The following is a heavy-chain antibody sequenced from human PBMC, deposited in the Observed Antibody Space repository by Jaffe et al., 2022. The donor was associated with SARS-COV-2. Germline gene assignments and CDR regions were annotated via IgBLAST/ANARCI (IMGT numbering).Heavy chain of an antibody. V-gene: IGHV3-30-3*01. D-gene: IGHD6-13*01. CDR3: ARDRQSSSWLPPDAFDI. Sequence: QVQLVESGGGVVQPGRSLRLSCAASGFTFSSYAMHWVRQAPGKGLEWVAVISYDGSNKYYADSVKGRFTISRDNSKNTLYLQMNSLRAEDTAVYYCARDRQSSSWLPPDAFDIWGQGTMVTVSS. CDR1: GFTFSSYA. CDR2: ISYDGSNK. J-gene: IGHJ3*02.